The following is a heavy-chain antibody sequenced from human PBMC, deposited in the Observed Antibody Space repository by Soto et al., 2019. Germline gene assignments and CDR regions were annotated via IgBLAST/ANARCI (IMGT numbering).Heavy chain of an antibody. D-gene: IGHD6-13*01. CDR2: ISGSGGST. V-gene: IGHV3-23*01. J-gene: IGHJ5*02. CDR3: APRGIAAAMTNWFDP. CDR1: GFTFSSYA. Sequence: GGSLRLSCAASGFTFSSYAMSWVRQAPGKGLEWVSAISGSGGSTYYADSVKGRFTISRDNSKNTLYLQMNSLRAEDTAVYYCAPRGIAAAMTNWFDPWGQGTLVTVSS.